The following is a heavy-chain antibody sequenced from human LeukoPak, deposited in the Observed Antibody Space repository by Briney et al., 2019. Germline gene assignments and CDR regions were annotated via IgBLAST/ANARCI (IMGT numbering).Heavy chain of an antibody. Sequence: GGSLRLSCAASGFTFSSYAMHWVRQAPGKGLEWVAVISYDGSNKYYADSVKGRFTISRDNSKNTLYLQMNSLRAEDTAVYYCARDREGSGIYGDFDYWGQGTLVTVSS. CDR2: ISYDGSNK. J-gene: IGHJ4*02. V-gene: IGHV3-30-3*01. CDR1: GFTFSSYA. D-gene: IGHD3-10*01. CDR3: ARDREGSGIYGDFDY.